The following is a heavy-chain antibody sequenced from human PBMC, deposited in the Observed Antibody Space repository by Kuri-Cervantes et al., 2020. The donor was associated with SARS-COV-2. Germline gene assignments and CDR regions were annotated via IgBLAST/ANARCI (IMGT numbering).Heavy chain of an antibody. Sequence: SETLSLTCTVSGGSISSYYWSWMRQPPGKGLEWIGNIHYSGSTNYNPSLKSRVTISVDTSKNQLSLRLSSVTAADTAVYYCARDGGGARDYYYGMDVWGQGTTVTVSS. V-gene: IGHV4-59*01. CDR3: ARDGGGARDYYYGMDV. D-gene: IGHD4-23*01. J-gene: IGHJ6*02. CDR2: IHYSGST. CDR1: GGSISSYY.